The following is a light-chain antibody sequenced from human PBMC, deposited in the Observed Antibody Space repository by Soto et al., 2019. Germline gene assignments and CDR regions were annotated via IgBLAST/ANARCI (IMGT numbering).Light chain of an antibody. V-gene: IGLV2-14*01. CDR1: SSDVGGYNY. J-gene: IGLJ2*01. CDR3: SSYTSSSVV. Sequence: QSALTQPASVSGSPGQSITIPCPGTSSDVGGYNYVSWYQQHPGKAPKLMIYDVSNRPSGVSNRFSGSKSGNTASLTISGLQAEDEADDYCSSYTSSSVVFGGGTKLTVL. CDR2: DVS.